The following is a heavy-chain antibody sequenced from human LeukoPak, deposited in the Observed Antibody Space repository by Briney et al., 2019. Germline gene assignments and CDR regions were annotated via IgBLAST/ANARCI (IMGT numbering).Heavy chain of an antibody. J-gene: IGHJ6*03. CDR2: ISGSGGST. CDR3: AKGSGSSWYFYYYMDV. D-gene: IGHD6-13*01. CDR1: GFTFSSYA. Sequence: PGGSLRLSCAASGFTFSSYAMHWVRQAPGKGLEWVSAISGSGGSTYYADSVKGRFTISRDNSKNTLYLQMNSLRAEDTAVYYCAKGSGSSWYFYYYMDVWGKGTTVTVSS. V-gene: IGHV3-23*01.